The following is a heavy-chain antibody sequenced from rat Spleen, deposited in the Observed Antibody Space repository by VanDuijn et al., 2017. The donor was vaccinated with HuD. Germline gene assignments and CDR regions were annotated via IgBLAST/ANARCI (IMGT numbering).Heavy chain of an antibody. Sequence: EVQLVESGGGLVRPGGSLKLSCLTSGFILNNYWMTWIRQAPKKGLEWVASISYEGSSTYYGDSVKGRFTISRDNAKSTLYLQMNSLRSEDTATYYCARALYGGSSELGWFAYWGQGTLVTVSS. V-gene: IGHV5-22*01. CDR2: ISYEGSST. CDR3: ARALYGGSSELGWFAY. D-gene: IGHD1-11*01. J-gene: IGHJ3*01. CDR1: GFILNNYW.